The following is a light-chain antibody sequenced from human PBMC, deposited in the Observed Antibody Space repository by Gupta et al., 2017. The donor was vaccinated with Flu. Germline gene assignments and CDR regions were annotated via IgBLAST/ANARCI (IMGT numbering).Light chain of an antibody. CDR3: AAWDDSLLRV. Sequence: QPALTQPPSASGTPGQRVTISCSGSSSNIGSHSVSWYQQLPGTAPKLLIYKNNQRPSGVPDRFSGSKSGTSASLAISGLQSEDEADYYCAAWDDSLLRVFGGGTKVTVL. CDR2: KNN. CDR1: SSNIGSHS. J-gene: IGLJ3*02. V-gene: IGLV1-44*01.